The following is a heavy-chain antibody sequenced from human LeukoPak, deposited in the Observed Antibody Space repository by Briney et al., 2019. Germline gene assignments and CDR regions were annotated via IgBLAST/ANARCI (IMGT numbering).Heavy chain of an antibody. Sequence: SETLSLTCAVYGGSFSGYYWSWIRQPSGKGLEWIGEINHSGSTNYNPSLKSRVTISVDTSKNQFSLKLSSVTAADTAVYYCARGVDIVSKPRVRLRYWFDPWGQGTLVTVSS. V-gene: IGHV4-34*01. CDR3: ARGVDIVSKPRVRLRYWFDP. D-gene: IGHD2-2*03. CDR2: INHSGST. J-gene: IGHJ5*02. CDR1: GGSFSGYY.